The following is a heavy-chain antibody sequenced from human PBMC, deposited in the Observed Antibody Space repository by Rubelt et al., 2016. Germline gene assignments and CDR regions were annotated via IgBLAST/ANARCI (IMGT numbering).Heavy chain of an antibody. V-gene: IGHV1-69*04. CDR1: GGTFSSYA. CDR2: IIPILGMA. J-gene: IGHJ4*02. Sequence: QVQLVQSGAEVKKPGSSVKVSCKASGGTFSSYAISWVRQAPGQGLEWMGRIIPILGMANYAQKFQGRVTITAEKSTSTAYMELSSLRSEDTAVYYCARGGLSELLWFGESRIDYWGQGTLVTVSS. D-gene: IGHD3-10*01. CDR3: ARGGLSELLWFGESRIDY.